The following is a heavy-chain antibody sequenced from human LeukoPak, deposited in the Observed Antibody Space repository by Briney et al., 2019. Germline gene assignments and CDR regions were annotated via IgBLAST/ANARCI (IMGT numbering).Heavy chain of an antibody. CDR3: AKASDTIMVPPDY. CDR2: INPNSGGT. CDR1: LYLFTAYD. Sequence: PLKPSSQPSLYLFTAYDMTCVAQSPGHRLECRGWINPNSGGTNYAQKFQGRVTLTRDTSVSTAYMELSSLRYDETAFYYCAKASDTIMVPPDYWGQGALVAVCS. J-gene: IGHJ4*02. V-gene: IGHV1-2*02. D-gene: IGHD5-18*01.